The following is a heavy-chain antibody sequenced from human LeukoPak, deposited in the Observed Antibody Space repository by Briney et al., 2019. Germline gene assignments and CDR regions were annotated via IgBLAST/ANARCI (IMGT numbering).Heavy chain of an antibody. Sequence: PGGSLRLSCAASGFTFSSYWMHWVRQAPGKGLVWVSRINSDGSSTSYADSVKGRFTISRDNAKNTLYLQMNSLRAEDTAVYYCARDPSLLWFGESTLYFDYWGQGTLVTVSS. J-gene: IGHJ4*02. CDR1: GFTFSSYW. CDR2: INSDGSST. V-gene: IGHV3-74*01. D-gene: IGHD3-10*01. CDR3: ARDPSLLWFGESTLYFDY.